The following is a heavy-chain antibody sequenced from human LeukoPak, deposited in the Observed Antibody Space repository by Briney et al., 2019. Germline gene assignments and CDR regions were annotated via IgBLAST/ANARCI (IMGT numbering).Heavy chain of an antibody. D-gene: IGHD5-24*01. CDR3: ARAKRDWSDP. J-gene: IGHJ5*02. Sequence: SETLSLTCTVSGGSISSGSYYWSWSRQPAGKVLEWIGRIYTSGCTNYNPARKSRVTISVDTSNNKFSLKLSSVPAADTAVYYCARAKRDWSDPWGQGTLVTVSS. V-gene: IGHV4-61*02. CDR1: GGSISSGSYY. CDR2: IYTSGCT.